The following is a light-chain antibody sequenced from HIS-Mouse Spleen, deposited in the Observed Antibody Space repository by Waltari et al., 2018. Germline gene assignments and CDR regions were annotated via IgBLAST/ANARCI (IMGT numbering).Light chain of an antibody. Sequence: QSALTQPASVSGSPGQSITISCTGTSSDVGSYNLVSWYQQHPGQAPKLMVYEGSTRPSGVSSRCSGSKSGNTASLTISGLQAEDEADYYCCSYAGSSTVVFGGGTKLTVL. CDR3: CSYAGSSTVV. CDR1: SSDVGSYNL. J-gene: IGLJ2*01. CDR2: EGS. V-gene: IGLV2-23*01.